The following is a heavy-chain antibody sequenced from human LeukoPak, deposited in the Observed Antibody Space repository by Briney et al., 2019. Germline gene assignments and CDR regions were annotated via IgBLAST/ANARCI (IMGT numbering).Heavy chain of an antibody. Sequence: GGSLRLSCAASGFTFSNSAMSWVRQAPGKGLEWVANIKQDGSEKYYVDSVKGRFTISRDNAKNTLYLQMNSLRAEDTAVYYCARESPYGDYDLENYWGQGTLVTVSS. J-gene: IGHJ4*02. D-gene: IGHD4-17*01. CDR1: GFTFSNSA. CDR2: IKQDGSEK. CDR3: ARESPYGDYDLENY. V-gene: IGHV3-7*01.